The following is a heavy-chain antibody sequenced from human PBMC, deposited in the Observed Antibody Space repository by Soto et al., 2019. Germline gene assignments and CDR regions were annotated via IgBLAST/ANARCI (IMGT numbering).Heavy chain of an antibody. CDR3: ARGDILTGYQSSYNWFDP. D-gene: IGHD3-9*01. Sequence: QVQLQESGPGLVKPSQTLSLTCTVSGGSISSGDYYWSWIRQPPGKGLEWIGYIYYSGSTYYNPSLKSRVTISVDTSKNQFSLKLSSVTAADTAVYYCARGDILTGYQSSYNWFDPWGQGTLVTVSS. J-gene: IGHJ5*02. V-gene: IGHV4-30-4*01. CDR1: GGSISSGDYY. CDR2: IYYSGST.